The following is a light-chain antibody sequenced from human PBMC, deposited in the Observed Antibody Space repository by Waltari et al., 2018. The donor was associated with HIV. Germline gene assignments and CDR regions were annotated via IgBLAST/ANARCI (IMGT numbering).Light chain of an antibody. J-gene: IGLJ1*01. CDR1: TSNVGSNF. CDR2: RDN. V-gene: IGLV1-47*01. CDR3: ATWDASLGGSYV. Sequence: QSVLTQPPSASGTPGQRVTISCSGTTSNVGSNFVSWYQQPPGTAPKLLIYRDNQQPSGAPARLSDAKSCASVSLAISGLRSEDEGDYYCATWDASLGGSYVFGTGTTVSVL.